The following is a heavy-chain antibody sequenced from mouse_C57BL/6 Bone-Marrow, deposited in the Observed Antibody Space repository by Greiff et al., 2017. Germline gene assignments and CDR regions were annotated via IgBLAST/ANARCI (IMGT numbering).Heavy chain of an antibody. V-gene: IGHV7-1*01. J-gene: IGHJ1*03. CDR3: ARDGESWWYFDV. CDR1: GFTFSDFY. Sequence: EVNLVESGGGLVQSGRSLRLSCATSGFTFSDFYMGWVRQAPGKGLEWIAASRNKANDYTTEYSASVKGRFIVSRDTSQSILYLQMNALRAEDTAIDYGARDGESWWYFDVWGTGTTVTVSS. CDR2: SRNKANDYTT.